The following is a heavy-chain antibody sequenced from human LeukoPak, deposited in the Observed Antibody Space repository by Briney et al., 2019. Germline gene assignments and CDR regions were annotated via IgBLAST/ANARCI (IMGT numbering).Heavy chain of an antibody. D-gene: IGHD3-10*01. V-gene: IGHV4-59*01. CDR1: GGSISSYY. J-gene: IGHJ4*02. CDR2: TYYSGST. Sequence: KSSETLSLTCTVSGGSISSYYWSWIRQPPGKGLEWIGYTYYSGSTNYNPSLKSRVTISVDTSKNQFSLKLSSVTAADTAVYYCARGARDFDYWGQGTLVTVSS. CDR3: ARGARDFDY.